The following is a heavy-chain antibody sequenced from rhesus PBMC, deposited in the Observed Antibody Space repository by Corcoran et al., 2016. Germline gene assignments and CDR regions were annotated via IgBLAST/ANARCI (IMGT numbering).Heavy chain of an antibody. V-gene: IGHV3S42*01. CDR3: AKADS. J-gene: IGHJ6*01. Sequence: EVQLAESVGGLATPVVSLRLFCAAPGFTSSSYWMNWVRQTPGKGLEWISCINGGGGTTYYADSVKGRFTISRDNSKNTLSLQMNSLRAEDTAVYYCAKADSWGQGVVVTVSA. CDR1: GFTSSSYW. CDR2: INGGGGTT.